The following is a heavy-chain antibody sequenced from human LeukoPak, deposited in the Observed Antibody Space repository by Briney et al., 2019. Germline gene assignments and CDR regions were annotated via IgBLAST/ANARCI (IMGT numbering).Heavy chain of an antibody. CDR1: GFTISSYW. D-gene: IGHD6-6*01. CDR2: IKQDGSEK. J-gene: IGHJ4*02. V-gene: IGHV3-7*01. Sequence: GGSLRLSCAASGFTISSYWMSWVRQAPGKGLEWVANIKQDGSEKYYVDSVKGRFTISRDNAKNSLYLQMNSLRAEDTAVYYCARGEGSIAARYDYWGQGTLVTVSS. CDR3: ARGEGSIAARYDY.